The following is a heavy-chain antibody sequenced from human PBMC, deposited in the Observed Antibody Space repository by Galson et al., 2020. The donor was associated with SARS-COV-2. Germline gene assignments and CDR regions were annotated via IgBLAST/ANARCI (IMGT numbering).Heavy chain of an antibody. J-gene: IGHJ6*02. CDR3: GRGWSGYNYYYYYGMDV. Sequence: SETLSLTCAVYGGSFSGYYWSWIRQPPGKGLEWIGEINHSGSTNYNPSLKSRVTISVDTSKNQFSLKLSSVTAADTAVYYCGRGWSGYNYYYYYGMDVWGQGTTVTVSS. CDR1: GGSFSGYY. V-gene: IGHV4-34*01. CDR2: INHSGST. D-gene: IGHD2-2*02.